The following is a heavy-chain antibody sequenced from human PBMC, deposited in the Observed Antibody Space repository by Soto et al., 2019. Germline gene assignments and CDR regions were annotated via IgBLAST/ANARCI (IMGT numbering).Heavy chain of an antibody. Sequence: GGSLRLSCVTSGFTFSIYWMSWVRQAPGKGLEWVANIKHDGSVIDYADSVKGRFTVSRDNARNSLYLQMNSLRAEDTAVYYCARDLSWGSNWYYYMDVWGKGTTVTVSS. V-gene: IGHV3-7*01. D-gene: IGHD7-27*01. J-gene: IGHJ6*03. CDR2: IKHDGSVI. CDR3: ARDLSWGSNWYYYMDV. CDR1: GFTFSIYW.